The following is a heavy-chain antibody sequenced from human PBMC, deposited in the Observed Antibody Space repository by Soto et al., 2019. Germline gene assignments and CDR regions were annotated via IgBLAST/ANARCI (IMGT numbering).Heavy chain of an antibody. D-gene: IGHD2-15*01. Sequence: SETLSLTCSVSGDSISTVDYFWAWIRQPPGQALESIGYIYKSATTYYNPSFESRVAISLDTSKSQFSLNVTSVTAADTAVYLCARGRYCLTGRCFPNWFDSWGQGTLVTVSS. CDR1: GDSISTVDYF. J-gene: IGHJ5*01. CDR3: ARGRYCLTGRCFPNWFDS. V-gene: IGHV4-30-4*01. CDR2: IYKSATT.